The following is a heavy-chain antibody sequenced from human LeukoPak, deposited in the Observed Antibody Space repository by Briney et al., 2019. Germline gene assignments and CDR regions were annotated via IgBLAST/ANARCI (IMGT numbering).Heavy chain of an antibody. CDR1: GFTFDDSP. V-gene: IGHV3-73*01. CDR2: VRDKANGYAT. D-gene: IGHD3-10*01. J-gene: IGHJ4*02. CDR3: AKELGVMVRGVIDY. Sequence: PGGSLRLSCAASGFTFDDSPIHWDRQASGKGLEWVGRVRDKANGYATGYAASVKGRFTISRDDSKNTAYLQMNSLIIEDTAVYYCAKELGVMVRGVIDYWGQGTLVTVSS.